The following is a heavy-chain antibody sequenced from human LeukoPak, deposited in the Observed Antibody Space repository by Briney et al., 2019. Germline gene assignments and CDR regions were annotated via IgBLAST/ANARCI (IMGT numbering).Heavy chain of an antibody. Sequence: SGGSLRLSCAASGFTVSSNYMSWVRQAPGKGLEWVLVIYSGGSTYYADSVKGRFTISRDNSKNTLYLQMNSLRAEDTAVYYCARGPPSRAAAGMRYCDYWGQGTLVTVSS. CDR1: GFTVSSNY. J-gene: IGHJ4*02. V-gene: IGHV3-53*01. CDR3: ARGPPSRAAAGMRYCDY. CDR2: IYSGGST. D-gene: IGHD6-13*01.